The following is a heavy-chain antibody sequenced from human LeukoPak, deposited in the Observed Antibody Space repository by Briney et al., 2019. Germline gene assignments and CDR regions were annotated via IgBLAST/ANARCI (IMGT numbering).Heavy chain of an antibody. D-gene: IGHD2-2*01. J-gene: IGHJ3*02. CDR2: IYIGGST. CDR3: ARGPRMVAMNGYAFDI. Sequence: SETLSLTCIVSGGSISSYYWNWIRQSAGKGLEWIGRIYIGGSTSYNPSLKSRVTMSVDTSKIQFSLNLTSVTAADTAMYYCARGPRMVAMNGYAFDIWGPGTTVIVTS. V-gene: IGHV4-4*07. CDR1: GGSISSYY.